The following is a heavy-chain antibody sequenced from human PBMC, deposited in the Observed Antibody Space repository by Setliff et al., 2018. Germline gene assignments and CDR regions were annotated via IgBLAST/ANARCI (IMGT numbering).Heavy chain of an antibody. Sequence: SETLSLTCAVSGYSIRSGYYWGWIRQPPGKGLGWTGSIYYTGSTYYNPSLKSRVTMEVDTSKRQFSLKRGSATAADTAVYYCARDNTIVGATDYWGQGTLVTVSS. CDR1: GYSIRSGYY. D-gene: IGHD1-26*01. J-gene: IGHJ4*02. CDR2: IYYTGST. CDR3: ARDNTIVGATDY. V-gene: IGHV4-38-2*02.